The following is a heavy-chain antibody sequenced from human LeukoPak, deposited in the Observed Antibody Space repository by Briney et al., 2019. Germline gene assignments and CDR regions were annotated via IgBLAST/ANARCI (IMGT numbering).Heavy chain of an antibody. CDR3: ARSLTFGGVIVEFWFDP. CDR1: GGSISSHY. V-gene: IGHV4-59*11. J-gene: IGHJ5*02. D-gene: IGHD3-16*02. Sequence: SETLSLTCTVSGGSISSHYWSWIRQPPGKGLEWIGYIYYSGRTNYNPSLKSRVTISVDTSKNQFSLKLSSVTAADTAVYYCARSLTFGGVIVEFWFDPWGQGTLVTVSS. CDR2: IYYSGRT.